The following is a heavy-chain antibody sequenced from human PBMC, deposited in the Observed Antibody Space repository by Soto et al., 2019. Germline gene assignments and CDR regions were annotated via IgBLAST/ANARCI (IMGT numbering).Heavy chain of an antibody. Sequence: SETLSLTCPVSGGSISISNWCSCVRQPPGKGLEWIGEIYHSGSTNYNPSLKSRVTISVDKSKNQFSLKLSSVTAADTAVYYCARCYGSGSSYHYYYGMDVWGQGTTVTVSS. CDR3: ARCYGSGSSYHYYYGMDV. V-gene: IGHV4-4*02. J-gene: IGHJ6*02. CDR1: GGSISISNW. CDR2: IYHSGST. D-gene: IGHD3-10*01.